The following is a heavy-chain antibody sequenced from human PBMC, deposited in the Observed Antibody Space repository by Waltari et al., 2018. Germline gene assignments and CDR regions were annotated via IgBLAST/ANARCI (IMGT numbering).Heavy chain of an antibody. D-gene: IGHD1-1*01. J-gene: IGHJ3*02. CDR1: GFTVSSHD. CDR3: ARVLLKDNGEAFDI. V-gene: IGHV3-53*01. CDR2: IYSGGST. Sequence: EVQLVASGGGLIQPGGSLSLSCAASGFTVSSHDLGLVRRAPGKGLEWVSVIYSGGSTYYADSVKGRFTISRDNSKNTLYLQMNSLRAEDTAVYYCARVLLKDNGEAFDIWGQGTMVTVSS.